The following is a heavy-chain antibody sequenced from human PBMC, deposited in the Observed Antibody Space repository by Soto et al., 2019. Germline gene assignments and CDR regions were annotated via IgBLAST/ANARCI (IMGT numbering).Heavy chain of an antibody. D-gene: IGHD6-13*01. Sequence: ASVKVSCKASGYTFSDYYVHWVRQAPGQGLEWMGWISPKSGGTNYAQKFQGRVTMTRDTSTSTVYMELSSLRSEDTAVYYCALGVVAAAGTFDYWGQGTLVTVSA. CDR1: GYTFSDYY. CDR3: ALGVVAAAGTFDY. J-gene: IGHJ4*02. V-gene: IGHV1-2*02. CDR2: ISPKSGGT.